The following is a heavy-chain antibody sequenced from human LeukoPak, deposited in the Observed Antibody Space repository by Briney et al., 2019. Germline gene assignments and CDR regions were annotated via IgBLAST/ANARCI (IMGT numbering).Heavy chain of an antibody. D-gene: IGHD2-15*01. Sequence: SETLSLTCTVSGGSISSYYWSWIRQPPGKGLEWIGYIYYSGSTNYNPSLKSRVTISVDTSKNQFSLKLSSVTAADTAVYYCARGFGSSYYMDAWGKGTTVTVSS. V-gene: IGHV4-59*01. CDR1: GGSISSYY. CDR3: ARGFGSSYYMDA. J-gene: IGHJ6*03. CDR2: IYYSGST.